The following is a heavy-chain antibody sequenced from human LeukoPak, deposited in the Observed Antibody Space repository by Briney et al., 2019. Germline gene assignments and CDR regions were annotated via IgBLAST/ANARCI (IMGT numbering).Heavy chain of an antibody. CDR2: ISGSSTI. V-gene: IGHV3-48*01. Sequence: GGSLRLSCAASGFSFSNYGMHWVRQAPGEGLEWVSYISGSSTIYYADSVKGRFTISRDNAKNSLYLQMNSLRAEDTAVYYCAREYCGGDCYGDYWGQGTLVTVSS. D-gene: IGHD2-21*02. CDR3: AREYCGGDCYGDY. CDR1: GFSFSNYG. J-gene: IGHJ4*02.